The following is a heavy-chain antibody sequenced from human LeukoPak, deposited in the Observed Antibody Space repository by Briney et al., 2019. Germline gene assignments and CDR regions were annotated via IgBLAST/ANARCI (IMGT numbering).Heavy chain of an antibody. CDR3: ARLGFSPI. CDR2: INHSGST. J-gene: IGHJ6*02. D-gene: IGHD7-27*01. Sequence: SETLSLTCAVYGGSFSGYYWSWIRQPPGKGLEWIGEINHSGSTNYNPSLTSQVTISVDTSKNQFSLKLSSVTAADTAVYYCARLGFSPIWGQGTTVTVSS. CDR1: GGSFSGYY. V-gene: IGHV4-34*01.